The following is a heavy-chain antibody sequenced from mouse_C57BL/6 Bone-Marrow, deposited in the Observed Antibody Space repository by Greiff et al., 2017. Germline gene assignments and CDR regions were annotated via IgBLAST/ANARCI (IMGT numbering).Heavy chain of an antibody. CDR2: IWGVGST. Sequence: VNLVESGPGLVAPSQSLSITCTVSGFSLTSYGVDWVRQSPGKGLEWLGVIWGVGSTNYNSALKSRLSISKDNSKSQVFLKMNSLQTDDTAMYYCASLLPQGAYWGQGTLVTVSA. CDR3: ASLLPQGAY. V-gene: IGHV2-6*01. J-gene: IGHJ3*01. D-gene: IGHD2-1*01. CDR1: GFSLTSYG.